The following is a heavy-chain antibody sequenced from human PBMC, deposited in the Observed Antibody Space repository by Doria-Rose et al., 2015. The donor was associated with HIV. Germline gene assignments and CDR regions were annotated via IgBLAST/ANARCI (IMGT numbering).Heavy chain of an antibody. CDR1: GVSLSSPGMG. Sequence: SGPVLVKPTETLTLTCTVSGVSLSSPGMGVSWIRQPPGKALEWLAKIFSDDERSYKTSLKSRLTSCRGTSKSQVVLTMTDMDPVDTATYYCARIKSSRWYHKYYFDFWGQGTLVIVSA. CDR2: IFSDDER. CDR3: ARIKSSRWYHKYYFDF. J-gene: IGHJ4*02. D-gene: IGHD6-13*01. V-gene: IGHV2-26*01.